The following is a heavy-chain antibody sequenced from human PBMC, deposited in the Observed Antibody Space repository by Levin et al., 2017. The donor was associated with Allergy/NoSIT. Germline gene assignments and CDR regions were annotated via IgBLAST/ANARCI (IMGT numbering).Heavy chain of an antibody. CDR2: IKQDGSEK. V-gene: IGHV3-7*01. D-gene: IGHD3-10*01. CDR3: ARDQEEILWFSEYYFDY. CDR1: GFTFSSYW. Sequence: GGSLRLSCAASGFTFSSYWMSWVRQAPGKGLEWVANIKQDGSEKYYVDSVKGRFTISRDNAKNSLYLQMNSLRAEDTAVYYCARDQEEILWFSEYYFDYWGQGTLVTVSS. J-gene: IGHJ4*02.